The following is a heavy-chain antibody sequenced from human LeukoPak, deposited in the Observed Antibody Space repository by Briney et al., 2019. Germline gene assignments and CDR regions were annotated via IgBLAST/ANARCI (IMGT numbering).Heavy chain of an antibody. CDR1: GFSFSSFA. CDR3: AKCARIDWLPIDY. D-gene: IGHD3-9*01. J-gene: IGHJ4*01. V-gene: IGHV3-23*01. CDR2: ISGSGGST. Sequence: GGSLRLSCAASGFSFSSFAMSWVRQAPGKGLEWVSGISGSGGSTYYADFVKGRFTISRDNSKNTLYLQMNSLRAEDTAVYYCAKCARIDWLPIDYWGHGNLVSVSS.